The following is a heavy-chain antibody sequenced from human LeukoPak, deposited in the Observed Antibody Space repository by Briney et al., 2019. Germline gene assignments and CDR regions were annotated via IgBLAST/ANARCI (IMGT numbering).Heavy chain of an antibody. J-gene: IGHJ5*02. Sequence: PGGSLRLSCAASGYTFSSYAMSWVRQAPGKGLEWVSAISGSGGSTYYADSVKGRFTISRDNSKNTLYLQMNSLRAEDTAVYYCAKDDSYDSSGFRFDPWGQGAPVTVSS. CDR2: ISGSGGST. CDR1: GYTFSSYA. CDR3: AKDDSYDSSGFRFDP. D-gene: IGHD3-22*01. V-gene: IGHV3-23*01.